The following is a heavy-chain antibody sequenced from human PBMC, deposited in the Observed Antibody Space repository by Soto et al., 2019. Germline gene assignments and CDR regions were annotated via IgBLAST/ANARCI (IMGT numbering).Heavy chain of an antibody. CDR1: GGSISSSTYY. Sequence: PSETLSLTCSVSGGSISSSTYYWAWIRQPPGKGLEWIGSIYYSGTTYYSPSLKSRVTLSVDTSKNQFSLRLSSVTAAETADYYCASKIASAALGWFDPWGQGTLVTVSS. J-gene: IGHJ5*02. CDR3: ASKIASAALGWFDP. CDR2: IYYSGTT. V-gene: IGHV4-39*01. D-gene: IGHD6-13*01.